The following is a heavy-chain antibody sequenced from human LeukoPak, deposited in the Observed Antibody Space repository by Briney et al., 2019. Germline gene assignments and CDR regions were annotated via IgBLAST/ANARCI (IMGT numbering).Heavy chain of an antibody. CDR3: ARKEQWLPHDAFDI. CDR1: GGSISSYY. D-gene: IGHD6-19*01. V-gene: IGHV4-59*12. Sequence: SETLSLTCTVSGGSISSYYWSWIRQPPGEGLEWIAFIYYNGNTNYNPSLKSRVTISVDTSKNQFSLKLSSVTAADTAVYYCARKEQWLPHDAFDIWGQGTMVTVSS. J-gene: IGHJ3*02. CDR2: IYYNGNT.